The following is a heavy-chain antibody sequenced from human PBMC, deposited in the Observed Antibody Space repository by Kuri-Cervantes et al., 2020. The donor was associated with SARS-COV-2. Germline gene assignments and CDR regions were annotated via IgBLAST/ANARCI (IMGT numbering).Heavy chain of an antibody. Sequence: SETLSLTCTVSGGSISSYYWSWIRQPPGKGLEWIGYIYYSGSTNYNLSLKSRVTISVDTSKNQFSLKLSSVTAADTAVYYCARITIFGVVISGAFDIWGQGTMVTVSS. V-gene: IGHV4-59*01. D-gene: IGHD3-3*01. CDR2: IYYSGST. CDR3: ARITIFGVVISGAFDI. CDR1: GGSISSYY. J-gene: IGHJ3*02.